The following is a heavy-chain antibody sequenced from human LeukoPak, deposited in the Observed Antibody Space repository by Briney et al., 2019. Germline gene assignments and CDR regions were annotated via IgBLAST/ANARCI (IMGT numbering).Heavy chain of an antibody. CDR3: ATARDILTTISVGGFDY. Sequence: ASVKLSCKASGYTFTRYYIHWVRQAPGQGLQWMGMINPSGGCASYPQKFQGRVSVTRDTSTSTLYVELISLRSEDTGVYYCATARDILTTISVGGFDYWGQGTLVTVSS. CDR2: INPSGGCA. J-gene: IGHJ4*02. V-gene: IGHV1-46*01. CDR1: GYTFTRYY. D-gene: IGHD5-12*01.